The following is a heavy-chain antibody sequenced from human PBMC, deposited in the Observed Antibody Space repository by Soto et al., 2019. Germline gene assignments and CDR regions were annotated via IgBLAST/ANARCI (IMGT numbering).Heavy chain of an antibody. CDR1: GYTFTGYY. Sequence: QVQLVQSGADVKTPGASVRVSCKASGYTFTGYYVHWVREAPGQGLEWMGWINPETGGTSYAQKFQGRVTLSRDTSINTAYLELSRLRFDDAAVYFCARERYQVISDGMDVWGLGTTVTVSS. V-gene: IGHV1-2*02. J-gene: IGHJ6*02. CDR3: ARERYQVISDGMDV. D-gene: IGHD2-2*01. CDR2: INPETGGT.